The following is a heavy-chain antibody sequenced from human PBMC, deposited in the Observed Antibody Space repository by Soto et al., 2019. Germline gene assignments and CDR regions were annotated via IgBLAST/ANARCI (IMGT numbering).Heavy chain of an antibody. V-gene: IGHV4-39*01. CDR1: GGSISSSSYY. CDR3: ARHDDGYCSGGSCYPGLWFDP. J-gene: IGHJ5*02. Sequence: SETLSLTCTVSGGSISSSSYYWGWIRQPPGKGLEWIGSIYYSGSTYYNPSLKSRVTISVDTSKNQFSLKLSSVTAADRAVYYCARHDDGYCSGGSCYPGLWFDPWGQANLVTVSS. CDR2: IYYSGST. D-gene: IGHD2-15*01.